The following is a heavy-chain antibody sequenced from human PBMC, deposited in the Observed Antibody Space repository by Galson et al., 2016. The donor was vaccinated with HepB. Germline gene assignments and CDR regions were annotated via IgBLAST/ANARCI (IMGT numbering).Heavy chain of an antibody. CDR3: SRSLDL. V-gene: IGHV3-7*01. CDR1: GFTFSNYW. CDR2: INQDGSEK. J-gene: IGHJ3*01. D-gene: IGHD2-2*01. Sequence: SLRLSCAASGFTFSNYWMDWARQTPERGLEWVANINQDGSEKHSVDSVKGRFTISRDNARNSLYLQMNSLRAEDTAVYYCSRSLDLWGQGTMVTVSP.